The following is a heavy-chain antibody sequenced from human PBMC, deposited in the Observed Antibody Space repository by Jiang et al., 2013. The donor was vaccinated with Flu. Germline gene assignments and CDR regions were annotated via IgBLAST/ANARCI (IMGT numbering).Heavy chain of an antibody. CDR1: GDSVSSNSAA. CDR2: AYYRSNWFI. J-gene: IGHJ4*02. CDR3: ARGAGAIDY. Sequence: SLTCAISGDSVSSNSAAWNWIRQSPSRGLEWLGRAYYRSNWFIDYAVSVKSRLIINPDTSKNQFSLQLNSVTPEDTAVYYCARGAGAIDYWGQGTLVTVSS. D-gene: IGHD1-26*01. V-gene: IGHV6-1*01.